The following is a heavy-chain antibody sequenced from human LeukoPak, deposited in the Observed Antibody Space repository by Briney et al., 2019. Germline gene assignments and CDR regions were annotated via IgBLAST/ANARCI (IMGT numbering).Heavy chain of an antibody. V-gene: IGHV4-59*01. CDR2: IYYSGST. D-gene: IGHD3-9*01. CDR3: AGHYDILTGLFDY. CDR1: GGSISSYY. J-gene: IGHJ4*02. Sequence: PSETLSLTCTVSGGSISSYYWSWIRQPPGKGLEWIGYIYYSGSTNYNPSLKSRVTISVDTSKNQFSLKLSSVTAADTAVYYCAGHYDILTGLFDYWGQGTLVTVSS.